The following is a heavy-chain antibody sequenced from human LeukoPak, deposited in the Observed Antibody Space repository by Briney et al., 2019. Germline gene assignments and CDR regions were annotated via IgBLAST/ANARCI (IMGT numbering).Heavy chain of an antibody. J-gene: IGHJ4*02. CDR2: ISSSSSYT. Sequence: PGGSLRLSCAASGFTFSDYYMSWIRQAPGKGRGWVSYISSSSSYTNYADSVQGRFTISRDNAKNSLYLQMNSLRAEDTAVYYCARGGGAAADYWGQGTLVTVSS. V-gene: IGHV3-11*05. CDR1: GFTFSDYY. D-gene: IGHD6-13*01. CDR3: ARGGGAAADY.